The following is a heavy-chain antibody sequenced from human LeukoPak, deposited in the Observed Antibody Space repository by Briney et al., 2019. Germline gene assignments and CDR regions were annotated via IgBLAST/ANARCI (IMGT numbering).Heavy chain of an antibody. D-gene: IGHD3-10*01. CDR1: GASVSRNW. CDR3: ARVSWFGEISNWFDP. J-gene: IGHJ5*02. V-gene: IGHV4-4*02. Sequence: SETLSLTCTVSGASVSRNWWSWVRQPPGKGLEWIGEIHHSGGTNYNPSLKSRVTMSLDNSNNHFSLKLSSVTAADTAVYYCARVSWFGEISNWFDPWGQGTLVTVSS. CDR2: IHHSGGT.